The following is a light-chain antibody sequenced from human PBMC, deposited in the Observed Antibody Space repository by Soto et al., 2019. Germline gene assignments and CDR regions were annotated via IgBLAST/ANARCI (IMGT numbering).Light chain of an antibody. CDR2: DAS. J-gene: IGKJ2*01. Sequence: VLTQSPGTLSLSPWHRATLSCGGSQTVSSNYLAWYRQKPGQAPRLLIYDASNRATGIPARFSGGGSGTDFTLTITRLQSEDFAAYYCQKYIYWPQTFGQGTKVDIK. CDR1: QTVSSNY. V-gene: IGKV3D-20*02. CDR3: QKYIYWPQT.